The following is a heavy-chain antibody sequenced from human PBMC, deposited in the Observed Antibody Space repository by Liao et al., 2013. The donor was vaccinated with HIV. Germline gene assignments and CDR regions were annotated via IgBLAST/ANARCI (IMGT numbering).Heavy chain of an antibody. D-gene: IGHD1-14*01. CDR2: IYYSGST. V-gene: IGHV4-39*07. CDR3: ARGPWIIDRMLDY. J-gene: IGHJ4*02. Sequence: QLQLQESGPGLVKPSETLSLTCTVSGGSISSSSYYWGWIRQPPGKGLEWIGSIYYSGSTYYNPSLKSRVTISVDTSKNQFSLKLSSVTAADTAVYYCARGPWIIDRMLDYWGQGTLVTVSS. CDR1: GGSISSSSYY.